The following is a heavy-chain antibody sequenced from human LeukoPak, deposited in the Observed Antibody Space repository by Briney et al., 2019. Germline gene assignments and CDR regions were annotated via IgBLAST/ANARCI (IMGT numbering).Heavy chain of an antibody. CDR1: GFTFSSYW. J-gene: IGHJ4*02. V-gene: IGHV3-74*01. Sequence: PGGSLRLSCAASGFTFSSYWMHWVRQAPGKGLVWVSRINSDGSSTSYADSVKGRFTISRDNAKNTLYLQMNSLRAEDTAVYYCASITMVRGVIMNYWGQGTLVTVSS. D-gene: IGHD3-10*01. CDR2: INSDGSST. CDR3: ASITMVRGVIMNY.